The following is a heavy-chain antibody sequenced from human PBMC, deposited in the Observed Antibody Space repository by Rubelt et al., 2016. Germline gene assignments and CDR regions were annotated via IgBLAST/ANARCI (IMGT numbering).Heavy chain of an antibody. CDR2: IHDSGNT. Sequence: QVQLQESGPGLVKTSQTLSLTCTVSGGSISSGGYYWSWIRQHPGKGLGWIGYIHDSGNTYYNPSLKSRVTISVDTSKNQCSLKLSSVTAADTAVYYCARGERWLQFYYYGMDVWGQGTTVTVSS. V-gene: IGHV4-31*03. D-gene: IGHD5-24*01. CDR3: ARGERWLQFYYYGMDV. J-gene: IGHJ6*02. CDR1: GGSISSGGYY.